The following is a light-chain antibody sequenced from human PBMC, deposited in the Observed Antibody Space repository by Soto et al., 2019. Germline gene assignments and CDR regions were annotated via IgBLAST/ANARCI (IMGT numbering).Light chain of an antibody. V-gene: IGLV3-21*04. J-gene: IGLJ2*01. CDR2: YDT. Sequence: SYELTQPPSVAVAPGETARISCGGNNIGSTSLFWYQQKAGQAPLLVIYYDTNRPSGIPERFSGSNSGNTATLTISGVEVGDEADYYCQVWDLSSGHREVFGGGTKLTVL. CDR1: NIGSTS. CDR3: QVWDLSSGHREV.